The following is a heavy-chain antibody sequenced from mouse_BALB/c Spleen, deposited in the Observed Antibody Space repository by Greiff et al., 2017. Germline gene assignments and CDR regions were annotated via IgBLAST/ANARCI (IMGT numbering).Heavy chain of an antibody. CDR1: GYSITSDYA. V-gene: IGHV3-2*02. D-gene: IGHD1-1*01. CDR2: ISYSGST. Sequence: VQLKESGPGLVKPSQSLSLTCTVTGYSITSDYAWNWIRQFPGNKLEWMGYISYSGSTSYNPSLKSRISITRDTSKNQFFLQLNSVTTEDTATYYCARSVITTVVEGFAYWGQGTLVTVSA. CDR3: ARSVITTVVEGFAY. J-gene: IGHJ3*01.